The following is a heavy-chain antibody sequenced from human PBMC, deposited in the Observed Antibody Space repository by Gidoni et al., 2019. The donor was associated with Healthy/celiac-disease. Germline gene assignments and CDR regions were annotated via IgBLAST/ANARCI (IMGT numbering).Heavy chain of an antibody. CDR1: GFTFDDYT. CDR2: ISWDGGST. Sequence: EVQLVESGGVVVQPGGSLRLSCAAPGFTFDDYTMHWVRQAPGKGLEWVSLISWDGGSTYYADSVKGRFTISRDNSKNSLYLQMNSLRTEDTALYYCAKDLSFGGELPDYWGQGTLVTVSS. CDR3: AKDLSFGGELPDY. D-gene: IGHD2-21*01. V-gene: IGHV3-43*01. J-gene: IGHJ4*02.